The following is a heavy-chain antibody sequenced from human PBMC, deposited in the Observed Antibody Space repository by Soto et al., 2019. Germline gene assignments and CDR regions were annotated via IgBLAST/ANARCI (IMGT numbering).Heavy chain of an antibody. V-gene: IGHV3-23*01. CDR1: GFAFTTYT. CDR3: AKDRQPDGIWTIDY. CDR2: TNGGDGAT. D-gene: IGHD3-9*01. Sequence: GGSLRLSCAASGFAFTTYTMNWVRQAPGRGLEWVSATNGGDGATYYADSVKGRFTISRDNSNNILFLQMDSLRVEDTAAYYCAKDRQPDGIWTIDYWGQGTLVTVSS. J-gene: IGHJ4*02.